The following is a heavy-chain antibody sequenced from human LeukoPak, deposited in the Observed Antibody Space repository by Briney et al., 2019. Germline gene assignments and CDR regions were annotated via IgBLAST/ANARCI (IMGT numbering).Heavy chain of an antibody. CDR1: GGSISSYY. D-gene: IGHD6-13*01. CDR3: ARDAAAAGIGDFDY. CDR2: IYYSGST. V-gene: IGHV4-59*01. Sequence: PSETLSLTCTVSGGSISSYYWSWIRQPPGKGLEWIGYIYYSGSTNYNPSLKSRVTISVDTSKNQFSLKLSSVTAADTAVYYCARDAAAAGIGDFDYWGQGTLVTVSS. J-gene: IGHJ4*02.